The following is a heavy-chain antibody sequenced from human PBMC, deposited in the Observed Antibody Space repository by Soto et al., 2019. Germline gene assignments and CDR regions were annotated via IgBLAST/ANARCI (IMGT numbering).Heavy chain of an antibody. J-gene: IGHJ6*01. V-gene: IGHV1-69*05. Sequence: QVQLVQSGAEVKKPGSSVKVSCKASGGTFSNYALISWVRLAPGQGLEWMGGIIPIDATVNYAQKFQGRITITTDEFTTTAYMDLGSLRSEDTAVYYCARDLLGFGYTYVDVWGQGTTVTVSS. D-gene: IGHD3-10*01. CDR2: IIPIDATV. CDR3: ARDLLGFGYTYVDV. CDR1: GGTFSNYA.